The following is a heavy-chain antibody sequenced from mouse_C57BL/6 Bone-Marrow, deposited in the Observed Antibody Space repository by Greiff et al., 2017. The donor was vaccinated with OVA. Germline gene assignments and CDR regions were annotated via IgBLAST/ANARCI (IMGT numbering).Heavy chain of an antibody. CDR1: GYTFTSYW. CDR3: ANDYRYAMDY. CDR2: IDPSDSYT. Sequence: QVQLQQPGAELVKPGASVKLSCKASGYTFTSYWMQWVKQRPGQGLEWIGEIDPSDSYTNYTQKFKGKATLTVDTSSSTAYMQLSSLTSEDSAVYYFANDYRYAMDYWGQGTSVTVSS. J-gene: IGHJ4*01. V-gene: IGHV1-50*01. D-gene: IGHD2-4*01.